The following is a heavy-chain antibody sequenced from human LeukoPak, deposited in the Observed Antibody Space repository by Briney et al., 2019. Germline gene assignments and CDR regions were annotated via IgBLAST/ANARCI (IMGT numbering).Heavy chain of an antibody. D-gene: IGHD2-15*01. V-gene: IGHV4-59*01. J-gene: IGHJ4*02. CDR2: IYYSGST. Sequence: SETLSLTCTVSGGSISSYYWSWIRQPPGKGLEWIGYIYYSGSTNYNPSLKSRVTISVDTSKNQFSLKLSSVTAADTAVYYCARERKDIVVVVAATDNYFDYWGQGTLVTVSS. CDR1: GGSISSYY. CDR3: ARERKDIVVVVAATDNYFDY.